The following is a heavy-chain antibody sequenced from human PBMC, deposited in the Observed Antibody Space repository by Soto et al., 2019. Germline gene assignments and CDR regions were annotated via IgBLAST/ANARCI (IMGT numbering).Heavy chain of an antibody. Sequence: SETLSLTCFVSGTSIGSTFWWSWVRQPPGKGLEWIGYIYYSGSTSYNPSLKSRITISPDTSNNQVSLQLNSVTPDDTAVYYCVRLIGNSWLDTWGQGTLVTVSS. CDR3: VRLIGNSWLDT. CDR1: GTSIGSTFW. J-gene: IGHJ5*02. CDR2: IYYSGST. V-gene: IGHV4-59*08.